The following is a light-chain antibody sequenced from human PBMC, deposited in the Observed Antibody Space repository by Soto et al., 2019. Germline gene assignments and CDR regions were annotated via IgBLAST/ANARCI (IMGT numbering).Light chain of an antibody. CDR1: QSISSSY. J-gene: IGKJ4*01. Sequence: EIVLTQYPGTLSLSPGERATLSCXASQSISSSYLAWYQQKPGQPPRLLLYRTFSRATGIPDRFSGSGSGTDFTLTISRLEPEDFAVYFCQQFSSSPLTFGGGTKVDIK. V-gene: IGKV3-20*01. CDR3: QQFSSSPLT. CDR2: RTF.